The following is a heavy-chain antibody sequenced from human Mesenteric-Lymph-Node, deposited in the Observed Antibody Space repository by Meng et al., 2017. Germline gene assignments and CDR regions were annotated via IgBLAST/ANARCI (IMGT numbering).Heavy chain of an antibody. CDR1: AHTLSSDG. Sequence: QGQVGGAGEEGKHAGAQVKGFSNAHAHTLSSDGFAGVRQAPGEGLEWMGWINAYNGYTDDAQKFLGRGTLTTDTSTNTGYMEPRSLTSDDTAVYYCATRGNPYLDCWGQGTLVTVSS. CDR3: ATRGNPYLDC. J-gene: IGHJ4*02. V-gene: IGHV1-18*01. CDR2: INAYNGYT.